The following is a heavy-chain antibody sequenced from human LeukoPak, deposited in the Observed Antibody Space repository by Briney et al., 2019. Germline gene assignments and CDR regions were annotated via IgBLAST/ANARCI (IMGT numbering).Heavy chain of an antibody. CDR3: ARGQYTGYPTH. V-gene: IGHV4-34*01. J-gene: IGHJ4*02. CDR2: INHSGYT. CDR1: GGSFTDYY. D-gene: IGHD5-12*01. Sequence: PSETLSLTRAVYGGSFTDYYWSWIRRPPGKGLEWIGEINHSGYTNYNPSLKSRVSVSVDTSKNQFSLKLSSVTAADTAVYYCARGQYTGYPTHWGQGTLVTVSS.